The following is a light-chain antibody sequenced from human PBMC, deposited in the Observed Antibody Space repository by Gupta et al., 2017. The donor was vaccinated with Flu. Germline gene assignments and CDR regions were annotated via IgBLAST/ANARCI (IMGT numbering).Light chain of an antibody. Sequence: DIQMTQSPSSLSASVGDTVTITCRASHDISTYFNWYQQKPGKAPILLIFEASRLQNEVPSRFSGSGSGTDFTLTISRLQPEDFATYHCQQKVSTPWTFGQGTKVEVK. CDR1: HDISTY. J-gene: IGKJ1*01. V-gene: IGKV1-39*01. CDR3: QQKVSTPWT. CDR2: EAS.